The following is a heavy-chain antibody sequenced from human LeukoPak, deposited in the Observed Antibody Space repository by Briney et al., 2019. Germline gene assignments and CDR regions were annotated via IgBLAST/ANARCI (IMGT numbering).Heavy chain of an antibody. J-gene: IGHJ3*02. CDR1: GYNFRDYY. D-gene: IGHD6-25*01. CDR3: ARVDRLYERTYPAGYDI. V-gene: IGHV1-2*02. Sequence: ASVKVSCKASGYNFRDYYIHWVRHAPGQGLEWTGWINPHSGGTRYAPKFQGRVTMSRDTSINTAYMELRRLRSDDTAVFYCARVDRLYERTYPAGYDIWGQGTRVTVSS. CDR2: INPHSGGT.